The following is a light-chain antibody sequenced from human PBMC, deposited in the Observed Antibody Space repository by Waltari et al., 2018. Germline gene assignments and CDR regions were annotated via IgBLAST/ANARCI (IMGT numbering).Light chain of an antibody. CDR3: XTWGPGXXV. Sequence: QLVLTQSPSASASLRAXVKLTCTLSSGHRNYAIXWXXQQPEKGPRYLMKLNXDGSHIWGDGIPDRFSGSSSGAERYLTISSLQXEDEADYYCXTWGPGXXVFGGGTKVTVL. J-gene: IGLJ3*02. CDR1: SGHRNYA. V-gene: IGLV4-69*01. CDR2: LNXDGSH.